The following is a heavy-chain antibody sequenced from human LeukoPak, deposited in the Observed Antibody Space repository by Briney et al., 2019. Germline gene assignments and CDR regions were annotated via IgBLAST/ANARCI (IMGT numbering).Heavy chain of an antibody. V-gene: IGHV4-30-2*01. J-gene: IGHJ3*02. CDR1: GGSISSGGYS. CDR2: INHSGST. CDR3: ARVSRYSSGRRGAFDI. Sequence: SKTLSLTCAVSGGSISSGGYSRSWIRQPPGKGLEWIGEINHSGSTNYNPSLKSRVTISVDTSKNQFSLKLSSVTAADTAVYYCARVSRYSSGRRGAFDIWGQGTMVTVSS. D-gene: IGHD6-19*01.